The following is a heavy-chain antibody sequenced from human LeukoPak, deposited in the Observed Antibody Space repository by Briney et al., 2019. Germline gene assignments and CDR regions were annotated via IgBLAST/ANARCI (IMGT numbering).Heavy chain of an antibody. J-gene: IGHJ4*02. CDR2: IYTSGNT. CDR1: GGSISSYY. CDR3: ALSIVGAPFDY. V-gene: IGHV4-4*07. Sequence: SETLSLTCTVSGGSISSYYWSWIRQPAGKGLEWIGRIYTSGNTNYNPSLKSRVTISVDTSKKQISLQLSSVTAADTAVYYCALSIVGAPFDYWGQGTLVTVSS. D-gene: IGHD1-26*01.